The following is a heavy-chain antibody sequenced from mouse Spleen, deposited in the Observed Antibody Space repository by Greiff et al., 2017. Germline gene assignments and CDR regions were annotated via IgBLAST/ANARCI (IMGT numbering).Heavy chain of an antibody. Sequence: EVKLQESGPGLVKPSQSLSLTCSVTGYSITSGYYWNWIRQFPGNKLEWMGYISYDGSNNYNPSLKNRISITRDTSKNQFFLKLNSVTTEDTATYYCARDGSSPSYWYFDVWGTGTTVTVSS. D-gene: IGHD1-1*01. CDR2: ISYDGSN. V-gene: IGHV3-6*01. CDR1: GYSITSGYY. CDR3: ARDGSSPSYWYFDV. J-gene: IGHJ1*03.